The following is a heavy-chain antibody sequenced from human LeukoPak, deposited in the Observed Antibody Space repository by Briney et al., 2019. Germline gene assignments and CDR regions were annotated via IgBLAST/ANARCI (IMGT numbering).Heavy chain of an antibody. CDR1: GFTFSSYG. CDR3: ATDVPTRRGADY. Sequence: PGGSLRLSCAASGFTFSSYGMHWVRQAPGKGLEWVAVIWYDGSNKYYADSVKGRFTISRDNSKNTLYLRMNSLRAEDTAVYYCATDVPTRRGADYWGQGTLVTVSS. V-gene: IGHV3-33*01. CDR2: IWYDGSNK. J-gene: IGHJ4*02. D-gene: IGHD1-26*01.